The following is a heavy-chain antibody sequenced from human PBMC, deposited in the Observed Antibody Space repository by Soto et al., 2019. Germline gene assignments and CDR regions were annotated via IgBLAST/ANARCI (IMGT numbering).Heavy chain of an antibody. CDR2: ITFSGST. Sequence: PSETLSLTCSVSGGSINSHYWSWIRQSPGKGLDWIGYITFSGSTNYSPTFRSRVTMSVDATKNQISLRLSSVTAADTAVYYCARGRAAFDIWGQGTMVTVSS. CDR3: ARGRAAFDI. J-gene: IGHJ3*02. V-gene: IGHV4-59*11. D-gene: IGHD3-10*01. CDR1: GGSINSHY.